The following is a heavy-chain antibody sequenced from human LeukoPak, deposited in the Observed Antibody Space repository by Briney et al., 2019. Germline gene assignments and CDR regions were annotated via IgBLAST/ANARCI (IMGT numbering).Heavy chain of an antibody. J-gene: IGHJ4*02. Sequence: GGSLRLSCVTSGFSLSTYDMSWVRQAPGKGLEWVSGITANTRGSITYYADSVKGRFTISRDSSKDTLYLQMNSLRAEDTAVYFCARGGYFSFDYWGQGTLVTVSS. CDR3: ARGGYFSFDY. CDR1: GFSLSTYD. CDR2: ITANTRGSIT. D-gene: IGHD2/OR15-2a*01. V-gene: IGHV3-23*01.